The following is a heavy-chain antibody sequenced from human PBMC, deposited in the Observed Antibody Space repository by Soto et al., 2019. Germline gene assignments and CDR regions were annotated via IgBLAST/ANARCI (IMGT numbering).Heavy chain of an antibody. D-gene: IGHD2-2*01. J-gene: IGHJ5*02. V-gene: IGHV1-18*01. CDR1: GYTFSNYG. CDR2: ISLYSDGT. Sequence: QVQLVQSGGEVKRPGASVKVSCKTSGYTFSNYGITWVRQAPGQPLEWLGWISLYSDGTNYAQKFQGRVSMTTDTSTTTAYMELRSLRSDDTAVYYCATVVPGAEAWFGPWGQGTLFTVSS. CDR3: ATVVPGAEAWFGP.